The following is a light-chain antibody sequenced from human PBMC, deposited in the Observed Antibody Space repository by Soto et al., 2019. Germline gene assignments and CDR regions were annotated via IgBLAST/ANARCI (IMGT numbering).Light chain of an antibody. Sequence: EIVMTQSPATLSVSPGERATLSCGASQSVSNNLAWYQQKPGQAPRLLIYGASTRATGIPARSSGSWSGTEFTLTISGLQSEDFALYYCQQYNDWPFTFGPGTKVDIK. J-gene: IGKJ3*01. CDR3: QQYNDWPFT. V-gene: IGKV3-15*01. CDR2: GAS. CDR1: QSVSNN.